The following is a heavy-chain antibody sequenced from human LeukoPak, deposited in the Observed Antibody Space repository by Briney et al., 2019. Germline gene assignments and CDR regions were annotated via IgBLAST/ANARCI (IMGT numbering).Heavy chain of an antibody. V-gene: IGHV3-23*01. CDR2: ISGSGGST. CDR3: AKEARSPFPEY. J-gene: IGHJ4*02. Sequence: GGSLRLSCAASGFTFSSYTMSWVRQAPGNGLEGVSAISGSGGSTYYADSVKGRFNLYRDHSKNTLYLQMNSLRAEDTAVYYCAKEARSPFPEYWGQGTLVTVSS. D-gene: IGHD6-6*01. CDR1: GFTFSSYT.